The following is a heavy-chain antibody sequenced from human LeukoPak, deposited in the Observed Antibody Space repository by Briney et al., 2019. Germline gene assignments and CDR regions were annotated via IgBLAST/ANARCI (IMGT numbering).Heavy chain of an antibody. Sequence: QPGGSLRLPCAASGFTFSSYGMHWVRQAPGKGLEWVAFIRYDGSNKYYADSVKGRFTISRDNSKNTLYLQMNSLRAEDTAVYYCAKERDTAMVTIDYWGQGTLVTVSS. V-gene: IGHV3-30*02. CDR3: AKERDTAMVTIDY. CDR2: IRYDGSNK. CDR1: GFTFSSYG. J-gene: IGHJ4*02. D-gene: IGHD5-18*01.